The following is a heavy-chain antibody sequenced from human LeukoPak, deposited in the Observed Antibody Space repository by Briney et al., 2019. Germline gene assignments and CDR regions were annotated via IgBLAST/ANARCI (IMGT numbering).Heavy chain of an antibody. V-gene: IGHV3-21*01. CDR2: ISSSSSYI. CDR3: ARGGAYYYYMDV. J-gene: IGHJ6*03. D-gene: IGHD4/OR15-4a*01. Sequence: ETLSLTCTVSGGSISSSSYYWGWIRQPPGKGLEWVSSISSSSSYIYYADSLKGRFTISRDNAKNSLYLQMNSLRAEDTAVYYCARGGAYYYYMDVWGKGTTVTVSS. CDR1: GGSISSSS.